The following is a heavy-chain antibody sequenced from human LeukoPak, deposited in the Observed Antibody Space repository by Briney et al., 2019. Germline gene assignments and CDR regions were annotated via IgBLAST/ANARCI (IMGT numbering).Heavy chain of an antibody. D-gene: IGHD3-22*01. CDR1: GGSISSYY. V-gene: IGHV4-59*12. CDR3: ARILRTPNYYDSSGYAFDI. Sequence: PSETLSLTCTVSGGSISSYYWSWIRQPPGKGLEWIGYIYYSGSTNYNPSLKSRVTMSVDTSKNQFSLKLSSVTAADTAVYYCARILRTPNYYDSSGYAFDIWGQGTMVTVSS. CDR2: IYYSGST. J-gene: IGHJ3*02.